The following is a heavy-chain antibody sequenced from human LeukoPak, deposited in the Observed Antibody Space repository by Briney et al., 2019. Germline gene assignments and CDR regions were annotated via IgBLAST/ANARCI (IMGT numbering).Heavy chain of an antibody. V-gene: IGHV3-30*18. CDR1: GFTFSIYG. CDR2: MSYDGNNR. Sequence: GGSLRLSCAASGFTFSIYGMYWVRQAPGKGLEWVAVMSYDGNNRYYADSVKGRFTISRDNSKNTLYLQMNSLRAEDTAVYYCAKDGRGYDLYYYYGMGVWGQGTTVTVSS. CDR3: AKDGRGYDLYYYYGMGV. J-gene: IGHJ6*02. D-gene: IGHD5-12*01.